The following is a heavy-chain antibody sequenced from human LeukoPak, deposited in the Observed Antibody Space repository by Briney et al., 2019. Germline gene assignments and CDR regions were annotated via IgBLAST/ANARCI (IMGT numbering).Heavy chain of an antibody. Sequence: PGGSLRLSCAASGFTFSSYAMHWVRQAPGKGLEWVAVISYDGSNKYYADSVKGRFTISRDNSKNTLYLQMNSLRAEDTAVYYCARDDKMATINWVSYYYYYMDVWGKGTTVTVSS. CDR3: ARDDKMATINWVSYYYYYMDV. J-gene: IGHJ6*03. V-gene: IGHV3-30*04. CDR1: GFTFSSYA. D-gene: IGHD5-24*01. CDR2: ISYDGSNK.